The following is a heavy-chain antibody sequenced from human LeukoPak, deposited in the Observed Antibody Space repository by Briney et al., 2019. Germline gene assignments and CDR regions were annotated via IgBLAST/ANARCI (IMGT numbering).Heavy chain of an antibody. V-gene: IGHV4-34*01. J-gene: IGHJ4*02. Sequence: SETLSLTCAVYGGSFSGYYWSWIRQPPGKGLEWIGEINHSGSTNYNPSLKSRVTISVDTSKNQFSLKLSSVTAADTAVYYCAKATVVTLHGWGQGTLVTVSS. CDR2: INHSGST. CDR1: GGSFSGYY. D-gene: IGHD4-23*01. CDR3: AKATVVTLHG.